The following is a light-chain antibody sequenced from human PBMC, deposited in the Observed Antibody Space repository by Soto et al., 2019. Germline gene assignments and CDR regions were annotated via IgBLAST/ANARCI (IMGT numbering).Light chain of an antibody. CDR1: QSISNY. V-gene: IGKV1-39*01. J-gene: IGKJ1*01. CDR3: QQSYSTPQT. CDR2: AAS. Sequence: DIQMNQSPTSRVASACDTVTITCRASQSISNYLTWYQQKPGKAPKLLIYAASSLQSGVPSRFSGSGSGTDFTLTISSLQPEDFATYYCQQSYSTPQTFGQGTKVDIK.